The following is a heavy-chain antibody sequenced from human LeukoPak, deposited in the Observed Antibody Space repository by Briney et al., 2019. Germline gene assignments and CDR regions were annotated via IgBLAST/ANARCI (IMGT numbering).Heavy chain of an antibody. CDR3: ARYSNWGNWFDP. Sequence: ASVKVSCKASGYTFTSYYMHWVRQAPGQGLEWMGIINPSGGSTSYAQKFQGRVTMTRDTSTSTVYMELSSLRSEDTAAYYCARYSNWGNWFDPWGQGTLVTVSS. V-gene: IGHV1-46*01. CDR1: GYTFTSYY. CDR2: INPSGGST. D-gene: IGHD4-11*01. J-gene: IGHJ5*02.